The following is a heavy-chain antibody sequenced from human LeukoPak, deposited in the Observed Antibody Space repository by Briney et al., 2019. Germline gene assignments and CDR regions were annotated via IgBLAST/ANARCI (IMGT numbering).Heavy chain of an antibody. Sequence: SETLSFSCAVYGGTFSGYYWSWLRQPPGKGREWMGEINHSGSNNYNPSLKSRVTITVDTSNNPFFLKRSSVTAADTAVYYGARRGGVLRYFVWLYTFDYWGQGTLVTVSS. J-gene: IGHJ4*02. D-gene: IGHD3-9*01. V-gene: IGHV4-34*01. CDR3: ARRGGVLRYFVWLYTFDY. CDR1: GGTFSGYY. CDR2: INHSGSN.